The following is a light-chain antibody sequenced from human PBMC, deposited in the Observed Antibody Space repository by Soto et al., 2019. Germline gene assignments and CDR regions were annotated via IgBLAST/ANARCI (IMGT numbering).Light chain of an antibody. V-gene: IGLV3-1*01. CDR2: EDR. CDR3: QAWDVSTDVV. J-gene: IGLJ2*01. CDR1: KLGEKY. Sequence: SYELTQPPSVSVSPGQTASITCSGEKLGEKYASWYQQKPGQSPILVIYEDRKRPSGIPERFSGSNSGNTATLTISGTQTMDEADYYCQAWDVSTDVVFGGGTKLTVL.